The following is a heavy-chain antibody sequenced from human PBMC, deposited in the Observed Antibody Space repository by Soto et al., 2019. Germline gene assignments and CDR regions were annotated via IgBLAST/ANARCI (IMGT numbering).Heavy chain of an antibody. J-gene: IGHJ6*03. V-gene: IGHV3-21*01. Sequence: EVQLVESGGGLVKPGGSLRLSCAASGFTFSSYSMNWVRQAPGKGLEWVSSISSSSSYIYYADSVKGRFTISRDNAKKSLYLQMNSLRAEDTAVYYCAREEVAATVTTYYYYYYYMDVWGKGTTVTVSS. D-gene: IGHD4-17*01. CDR2: ISSSSSYI. CDR3: AREEVAATVTTYYYYYYYMDV. CDR1: GFTFSSYS.